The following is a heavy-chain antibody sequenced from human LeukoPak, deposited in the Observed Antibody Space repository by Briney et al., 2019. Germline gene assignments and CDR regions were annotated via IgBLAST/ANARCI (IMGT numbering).Heavy chain of an antibody. CDR1: GFTFSNYA. J-gene: IGHJ4*02. V-gene: IGHV3-23*01. CDR3: ATQTFDY. Sequence: PGRSLRLSCAASGFTFSNYAMSWVRQAPGRGLEWVSTISGSGTSTYYADSVKGRFTISRDNSKNTLYLQMNSLRAEDTAIYYCATQTFDYWGQETLVTVSS. CDR2: ISGSGTST.